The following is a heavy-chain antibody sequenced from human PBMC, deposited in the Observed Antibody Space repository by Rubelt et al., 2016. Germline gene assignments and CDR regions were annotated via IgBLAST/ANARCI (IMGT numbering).Heavy chain of an antibody. J-gene: IGHJ3*02. D-gene: IGHD2-2*02. CDR2: IYSSGSI. V-gene: IGHV4-39*01. CDR1: GGSISSRSYY. Sequence: QLQLQESGPGLVKPSETLSLTCTVSGGSISSRSYYWGWIRQPPGKGLEWIGSIYSSGSIFYNPSLMSRVTKSVDTTKNQLSLKLTSGTAAETAGDYCARQEIAVVPAAIGAFDIWGQGTMVTVSS. CDR3: ARQEIAVVPAAIGAFDI.